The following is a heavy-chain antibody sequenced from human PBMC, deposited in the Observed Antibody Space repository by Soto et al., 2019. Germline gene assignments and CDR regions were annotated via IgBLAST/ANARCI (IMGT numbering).Heavy chain of an antibody. V-gene: IGHV1-69*12. D-gene: IGHD4-17*01. Sequence: QVQLVQSGAEVKKPGSSVKVSCKASGGSLSNYGISWVRQAPGQGLEWMGGIIPVFGTANSAQKFQARVTITADESTSIVYMDVTSLRSEDTALYSCARGDATKIVVTTYFAMDVWGQGTTVTVSS. CDR1: GGSLSNYG. CDR2: IIPVFGTA. J-gene: IGHJ6*01. CDR3: ARGDATKIVVTTYFAMDV.